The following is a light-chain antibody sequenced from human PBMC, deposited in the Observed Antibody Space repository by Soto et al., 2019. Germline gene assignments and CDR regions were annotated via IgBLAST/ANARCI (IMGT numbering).Light chain of an antibody. V-gene: IGKV3-20*01. CDR1: QSLRRTY. CDR3: QQYDDSPWT. J-gene: IGKJ1*01. Sequence: IVLTQSPGTLSLSPGERVTLSCRASQSLRRTYLGWYQQKPGQALRLLFYGASSRATGIPDRFSGSGSGTDFTLTISRLEPEDFAVYYCQQYDDSPWTFGQGTKVEIK. CDR2: GAS.